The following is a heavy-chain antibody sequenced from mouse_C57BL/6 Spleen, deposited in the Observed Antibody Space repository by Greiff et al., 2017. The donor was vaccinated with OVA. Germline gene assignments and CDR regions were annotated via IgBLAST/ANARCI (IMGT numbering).Heavy chain of an antibody. CDR2: IDPSDSET. Sequence: QVQLQQPGAELVRPGSSVKLSCKASGYTFTSYWMHWVKQRPIQGLEWIGNIDPSDSETHYNQKFKDKATLTVDKSSSTAYMQLSSLTSEDSAVYYCARANPYAVDYWGQGTSVTVSS. CDR1: GYTFTSYW. CDR3: ARANPYAVDY. D-gene: IGHD4-1*01. V-gene: IGHV1-52*01. J-gene: IGHJ4*01.